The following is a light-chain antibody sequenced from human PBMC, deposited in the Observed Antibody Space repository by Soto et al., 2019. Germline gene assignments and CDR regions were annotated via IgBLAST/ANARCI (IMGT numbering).Light chain of an antibody. CDR1: QSVDND. Sequence: EIVMTQSPATLSVSPGDRATLSCRASQSVDNDLAWYQQRPGQPPRLLIYDASTRATGIPARFSGSGSGTDFTLTISSLEPEDFAVYYCQQRSNWPRTFGQGTKVDIK. CDR2: DAS. V-gene: IGKV3-11*01. CDR3: QQRSNWPRT. J-gene: IGKJ1*01.